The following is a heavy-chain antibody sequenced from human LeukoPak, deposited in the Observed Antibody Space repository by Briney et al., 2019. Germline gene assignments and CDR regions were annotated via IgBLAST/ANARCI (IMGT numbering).Heavy chain of an antibody. D-gene: IGHD3-22*01. Sequence: ASVKVSCKASGYTFTSYYMHWVRQAPGQGLEWMGWISAYNGNTNYAQKLQGRVTMTTDTSTSTAYMELRSLRSDDTAVYYCARRIPPTYYYDSGGYYSYYYYYMDVWGKGTTVTVSS. CDR2: ISAYNGNT. J-gene: IGHJ6*03. V-gene: IGHV1-18*04. CDR1: GYTFTSYY. CDR3: ARRIPPTYYYDSGGYYSYYYYYMDV.